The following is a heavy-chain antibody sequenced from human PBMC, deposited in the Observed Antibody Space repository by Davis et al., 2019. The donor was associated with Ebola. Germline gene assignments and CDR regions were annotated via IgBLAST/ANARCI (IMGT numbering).Heavy chain of an antibody. D-gene: IGHD5-24*01. J-gene: IGHJ4*02. CDR2: IHYSGNT. Sequence: PSETLSLTCTVSGGSISNFYWSWVRQPPGKGLEYIGYIHYSGNTKYNPSLKSRVTISIDMSKNQISLDLTSVTAADTAVYYCAGMMATWYFDSWGQGTLVTVSS. V-gene: IGHV4-59*08. CDR3: AGMMATWYFDS. CDR1: GGSISNFY.